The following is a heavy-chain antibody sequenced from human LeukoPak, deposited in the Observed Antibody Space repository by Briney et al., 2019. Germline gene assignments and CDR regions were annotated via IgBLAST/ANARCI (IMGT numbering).Heavy chain of an antibody. CDR3: ASVRIAAAGGRVYNWFDP. D-gene: IGHD6-13*01. CDR1: GGTFSSYA. CDR2: INPNSGGT. Sequence: ASVKVSCKASGGTFSSYAISWVRQAPGQGLEWMGRINPNSGGTNYAQKFQGRVTMTRDTSISTAYMELSRLRSDDTAVYYCASVRIAAAGGRVYNWFDPWGQGTLVTVSS. V-gene: IGHV1-2*06. J-gene: IGHJ5*02.